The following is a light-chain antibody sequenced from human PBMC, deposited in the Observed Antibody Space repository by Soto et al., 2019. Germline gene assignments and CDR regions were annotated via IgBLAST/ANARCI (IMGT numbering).Light chain of an antibody. J-gene: IGKJ1*01. CDR2: GVS. CDR3: QQYGRSLMWT. V-gene: IGKV3-20*01. CDR1: QSVRTTS. Sequence: EIVLTQSPGTLSLSPGERATLSCRATQSVRTTSLAWYQQRPGQAPRLLIYGVSSRATGIPDRFSGSGSGTDFIIIISKLEPEDFGVYYCQQYGRSLMWTFGQGTKVEIK.